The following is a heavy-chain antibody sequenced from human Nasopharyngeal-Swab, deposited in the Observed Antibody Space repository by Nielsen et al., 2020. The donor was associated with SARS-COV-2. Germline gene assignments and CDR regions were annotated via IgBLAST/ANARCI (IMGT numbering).Heavy chain of an antibody. J-gene: IGHJ4*02. Sequence: GESLKISCAASGFTFSSYSMNWVRQAPGKGLEWVSSISSSSSYIYYADSVKGRFTISRDNAKNSLYLQMNSLRAEDTAVYYCARDSCSGGSCYSDFDYWGQGTLVTVSS. D-gene: IGHD2-15*01. CDR3: ARDSCSGGSCYSDFDY. CDR2: ISSSSSYI. CDR1: GFTFSSYS. V-gene: IGHV3-21*01.